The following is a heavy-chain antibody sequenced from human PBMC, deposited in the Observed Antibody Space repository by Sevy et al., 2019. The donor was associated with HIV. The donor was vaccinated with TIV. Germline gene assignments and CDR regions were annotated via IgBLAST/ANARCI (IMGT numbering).Heavy chain of an antibody. CDR3: ARGGGVVVGATVSGMDV. Sequence: ASVKVSCKASGYTFTSYYIHWVRQAPGQGLEWMGIINPSGGSTSYAQKFQGRVTMTRDTSTRTVYMVMSSLRSGDTAVYYCARGGGVVVGATVSGMDVWGQGTTVTVSS. V-gene: IGHV1-46*01. CDR2: INPSGGST. CDR1: GYTFTSYY. D-gene: IGHD2-15*01. J-gene: IGHJ6*02.